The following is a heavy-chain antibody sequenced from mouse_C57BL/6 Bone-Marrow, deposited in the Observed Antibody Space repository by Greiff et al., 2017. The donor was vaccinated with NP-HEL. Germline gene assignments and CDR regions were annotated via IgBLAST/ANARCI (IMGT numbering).Heavy chain of an antibody. J-gene: IGHJ1*03. V-gene: IGHV5-6*01. CDR2: ISSGGSYT. CDR1: GFTFSSYG. D-gene: IGHD2-5*01. CDR3: ARHGAYYSNYVWYFDV. Sequence: EVLLVESGGDLVKPGGSLKLSCAASGFTFSSYGMSWVRQTPDKRLEWVATISSGGSYTYYPDSVKGRFTISRDNAKNTLYLQMSSLKSEDTAMYYCARHGAYYSNYVWYFDVWGTGTTVTVAS.